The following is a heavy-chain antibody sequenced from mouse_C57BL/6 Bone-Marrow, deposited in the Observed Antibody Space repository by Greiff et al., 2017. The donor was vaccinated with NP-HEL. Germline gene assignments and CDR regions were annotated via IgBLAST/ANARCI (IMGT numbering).Heavy chain of an antibody. CDR3: ARQANWDGY. V-gene: IGHV1-82*01. CDR1: GYAFSSSW. J-gene: IGHJ2*01. D-gene: IGHD4-1*01. CDR2: IYPGDGDT. Sequence: VKLMESGPELVKPGASVKISCKASGYAFSSSWMNWVKQRPGKGLEWIGRIYPGDGDTNYNGKFKGKATLTADKSSSTAYMQLSSLTSEDSAVHFCARQANWDGYWGQGTTLTVSS.